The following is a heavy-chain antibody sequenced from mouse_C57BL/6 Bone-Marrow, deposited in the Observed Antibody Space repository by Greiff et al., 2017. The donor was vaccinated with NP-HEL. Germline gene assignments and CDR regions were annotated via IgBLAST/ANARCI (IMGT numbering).Heavy chain of an antibody. Sequence: QVQLQQSGPELVKPGASVKISCKASGYAFSSSWMNWVKQRPGKGLEWIGRIYPGDGDTNYNGKFKGKATLTADKSSSTAYMQLISLTSEDSAVYFCAWGGNYVFDYWGQGTTLTVSS. D-gene: IGHD2-1*01. CDR1: GYAFSSSW. CDR2: IYPGDGDT. V-gene: IGHV1-82*01. J-gene: IGHJ2*01. CDR3: AWGGNYVFDY.